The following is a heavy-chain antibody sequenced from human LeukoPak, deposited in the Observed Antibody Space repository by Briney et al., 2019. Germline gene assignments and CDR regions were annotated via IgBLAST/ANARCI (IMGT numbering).Heavy chain of an antibody. D-gene: IGHD3-9*01. Sequence: GASVKVSCKACGCIFTDSYVHWVRQAAGQGLEWMGWISPSSGGTNYAQKFRGRVTMTRDTSISTAYMEMSRLTSADTAVYYCARVRTHYDTLTGYYTADFDPWGQGTLVTVSS. CDR2: ISPSSGGT. V-gene: IGHV1-2*02. CDR1: GCIFTDSY. CDR3: ARVRTHYDTLTGYYTADFDP. J-gene: IGHJ5*02.